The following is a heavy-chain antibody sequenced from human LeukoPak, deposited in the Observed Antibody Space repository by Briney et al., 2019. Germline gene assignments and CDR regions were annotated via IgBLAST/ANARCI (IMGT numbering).Heavy chain of an antibody. CDR1: GFTFSSYG. Sequence: GGSLRLSCAASGFTFSSYGMHWVRQAPGKGLEWVAVIGYDGSNKYYADSVKGRFTISRDNSKNTLYLQMNSLRAEDTAVYYCARDRSDSSGYYYSSGAFDIWGQGTMVTVSS. V-gene: IGHV3-33*01. D-gene: IGHD3-22*01. J-gene: IGHJ3*02. CDR2: IGYDGSNK. CDR3: ARDRSDSSGYYYSSGAFDI.